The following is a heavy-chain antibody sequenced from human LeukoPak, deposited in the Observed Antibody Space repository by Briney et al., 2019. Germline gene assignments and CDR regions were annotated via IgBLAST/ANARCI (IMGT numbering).Heavy chain of an antibody. CDR1: GFTFSDYY. CDR3: ARDERYHYFDY. J-gene: IGHJ4*02. V-gene: IGHV3-11*04. D-gene: IGHD1-14*01. Sequence: KPGXSLRLSCAASGFTFSDYYMSWIRQAPGKGLECVSYIRSSGSTIYYPDSLKGPFTISRDNAKNSLYLQMNSLRAEDTAVYYCARDERYHYFDYWGQGTLVTVSS. CDR2: IRSSGSTI.